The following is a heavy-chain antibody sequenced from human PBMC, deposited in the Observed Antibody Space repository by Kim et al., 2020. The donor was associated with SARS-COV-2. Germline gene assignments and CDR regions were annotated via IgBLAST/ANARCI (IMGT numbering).Heavy chain of an antibody. Sequence: SETLSLTCTVSGGSISSYYWSWIRQPAGKGLEWIGRIYTSGSTNYNPSLKSRVTMSVDTSKNQFSLKLSSVTAADTAVYYCARDLGIAVAGTPSNWFDPWGQGTLVTVSS. J-gene: IGHJ5*02. CDR1: GGSISSYY. CDR2: IYTSGST. V-gene: IGHV4-4*07. D-gene: IGHD6-19*01. CDR3: ARDLGIAVAGTPSNWFDP.